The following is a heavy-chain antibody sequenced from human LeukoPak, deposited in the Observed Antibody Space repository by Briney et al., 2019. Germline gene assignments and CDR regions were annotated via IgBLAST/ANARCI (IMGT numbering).Heavy chain of an antibody. CDR3: ASSGRIKGDAFDI. CDR1: GFTFSSYG. V-gene: IGHV3-30*03. D-gene: IGHD1-26*01. CDR2: ISYDGRNK. Sequence: GGSLRLSCVASGFTFSSYGMHWVRQAPGKGLEWVAVISYDGRNKYYGDSVKGRFTISRDNSKNTLYLQMNSLRAEDTAVNYCASSGRIKGDAFDIWGQGTMVTVSS. J-gene: IGHJ3*02.